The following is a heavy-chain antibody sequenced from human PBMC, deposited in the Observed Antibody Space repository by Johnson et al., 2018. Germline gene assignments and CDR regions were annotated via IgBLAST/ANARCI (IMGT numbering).Heavy chain of an antibody. V-gene: IGHV1-69*01. CDR3: ARDGKHIVVVTSISAFDI. CDR2: IIPIFGAA. Sequence: GLEWMGGIIPIFGAANYAQKFQGRITITADESTSTAYMELSSLRSEDTAVYYCARDGKHIVVVTSISAFDIWGQGTMVTVSS. J-gene: IGHJ3*02. D-gene: IGHD2-21*02.